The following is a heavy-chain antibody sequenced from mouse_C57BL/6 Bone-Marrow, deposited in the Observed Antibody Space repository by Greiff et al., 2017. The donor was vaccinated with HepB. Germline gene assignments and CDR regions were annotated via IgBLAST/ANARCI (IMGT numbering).Heavy chain of an antibody. CDR1: GYTFTSYG. Sequence: QVQLQQSGAELARPGASVKLSCKASGYTFTSYGISWVKQRTGQGLEWIGEFYPRSGNTYYNEKFKGKATLTADKSSSTAYMELRSLTSEDSAVYFCARSYSNYVDFDVWGTGTTVTVSS. CDR3: ARSYSNYVDFDV. V-gene: IGHV1-81*01. D-gene: IGHD2-5*01. J-gene: IGHJ1*03. CDR2: FYPRSGNT.